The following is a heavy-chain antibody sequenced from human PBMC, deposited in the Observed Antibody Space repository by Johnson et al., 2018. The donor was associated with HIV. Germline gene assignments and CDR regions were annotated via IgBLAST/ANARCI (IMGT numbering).Heavy chain of an antibody. Sequence: VQLVESGGGLVQPGGSLRLSCAASGFTFSSYAMSWVRQAPGKGLEWVSAISGSGGSTYYADSVKGRFTISRDNSKNTLYLQINRLRAEDTAVYYCASPDGWFGEYGAFDIWGQGTMITVSS. CDR2: ISGSGGST. CDR1: GFTFSSYA. V-gene: IGHV3-23*04. J-gene: IGHJ3*02. D-gene: IGHD3-10*01. CDR3: ASPDGWFGEYGAFDI.